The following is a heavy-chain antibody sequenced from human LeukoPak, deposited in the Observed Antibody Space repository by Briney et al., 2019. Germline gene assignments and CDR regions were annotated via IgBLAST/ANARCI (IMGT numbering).Heavy chain of an antibody. CDR3: AEWSGGY. D-gene: IGHD3-3*01. CDR2: IYCSGST. J-gene: IGHJ4*02. V-gene: IGHV4-39*01. CDR1: GGSISSSSYY. Sequence: SETLSLTCTVSGGSISSSSYYWGWIRQPPGKGLEWIGSIYCSGSTYYNPSLKSRVTISVDTSKNQFSLKLSSVTAADTAVYYCAEWSGGYWGQGTLVTVSS.